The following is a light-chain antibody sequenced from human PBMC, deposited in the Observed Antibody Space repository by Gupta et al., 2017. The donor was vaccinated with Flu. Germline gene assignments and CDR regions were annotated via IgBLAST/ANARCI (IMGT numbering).Light chain of an antibody. J-gene: IGKJ1*01. V-gene: IGKV3-15*01. CDR2: GPS. Sequence: EIVMTQSPATLSVSPGERATLSCRASQSVGSDLAWYQQKPGQAPRLLIYGPSTRATGIPARFIGSGSGTEFTLTISSLQSEDFAIYFCQQYDNWPRTFGQGTKVEIK. CDR3: QQYDNWPRT. CDR1: QSVGSD.